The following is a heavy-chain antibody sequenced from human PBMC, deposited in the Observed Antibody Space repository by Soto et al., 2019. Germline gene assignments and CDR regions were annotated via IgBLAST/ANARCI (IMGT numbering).Heavy chain of an antibody. CDR1: GFTFSDYW. CDR3: VKDGGYCSSTTCYSPRNHYFDS. Sequence: PGGSLRLSCAASGFTFSDYWMSWVRQAPGKXPEWVANIKFDGSVKQYVGSVRGRFTISRDNSRNSLFLQMNSLRAGDTAVYYCVKDGGYCSSTTCYSPRNHYFDSWGQGSLVTVSS. CDR2: IKFDGSVK. V-gene: IGHV3-7*03. J-gene: IGHJ4*02. D-gene: IGHD2-2*01.